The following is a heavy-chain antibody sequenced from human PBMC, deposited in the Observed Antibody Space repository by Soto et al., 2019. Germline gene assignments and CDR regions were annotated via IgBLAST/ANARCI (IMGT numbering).Heavy chain of an antibody. D-gene: IGHD5-12*01. V-gene: IGHV3-21*01. J-gene: IGHJ4*02. Sequence: NPGGSLRLSCAASGFTFSSYSMNWVRQAPGKGLEWVSSISSSSSYIYYADSVKGRFTISRDNAKNSLYLQMNSLRAEDTAVYYCARDLLPYSGYEIHRHNGFDYWGQGTLVTVSS. CDR2: ISSSSSYI. CDR1: GFTFSSYS. CDR3: ARDLLPYSGYEIHRHNGFDY.